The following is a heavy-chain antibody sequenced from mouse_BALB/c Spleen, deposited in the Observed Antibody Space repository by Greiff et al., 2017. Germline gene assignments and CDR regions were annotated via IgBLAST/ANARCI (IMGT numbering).Heavy chain of an antibody. V-gene: IGHV5-12-1*01. CDR3: ARGKGITPFAY. CDR1: GFAFSSYD. CDR2: ISSGGGST. D-gene: IGHD1-1*01. Sequence: EVQLQQSGGGLVKPGGSLKLSCAASGFAFSSYDMSWVRQTPEKRLEWVAYISSGGGSTYYPDTVKGRFTISRDNAKNTLYLQMSSLKSEDTAMYYCARGKGITPFAYWGQGTLVTVSA. J-gene: IGHJ3*01.